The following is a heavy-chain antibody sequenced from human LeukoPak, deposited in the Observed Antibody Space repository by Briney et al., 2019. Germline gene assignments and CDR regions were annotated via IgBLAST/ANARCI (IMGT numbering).Heavy chain of an antibody. J-gene: IGHJ4*02. D-gene: IGHD5-18*01. CDR1: GFTFSYYA. Sequence: GGSLRLSCAASGFTFSYYAMSWVRQAPGKGLEWVSSISSSSSYIYYADSVKGRFTISRDNAKNSLYLQMNSLRAEDTAVYYCARDGGYSYGPDYWGQGTLVTVSS. CDR2: ISSSSSYI. CDR3: ARDGGYSYGPDY. V-gene: IGHV3-21*01.